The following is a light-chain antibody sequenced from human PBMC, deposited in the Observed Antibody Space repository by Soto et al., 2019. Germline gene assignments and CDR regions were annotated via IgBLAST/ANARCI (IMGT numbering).Light chain of an antibody. Sequence: EVILTQSPVTLSLSPGERATLSCRASQSVGITLAWYQQKPGQAPRLLIYDASNRATGIPARFSGSGTGTDFTLTIASLEPEDFAVSYCHQRGAWPAPFGQGTKVEIK. J-gene: IGKJ1*01. CDR1: QSVGIT. V-gene: IGKV3D-11*02. CDR3: HQRGAWPAP. CDR2: DAS.